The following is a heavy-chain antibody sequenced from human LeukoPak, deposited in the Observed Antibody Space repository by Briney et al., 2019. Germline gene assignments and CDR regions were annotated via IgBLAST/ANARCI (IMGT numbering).Heavy chain of an antibody. CDR1: GGSFSGYY. CDR2: INHSGST. V-gene: IGHV4-34*01. J-gene: IGHJ6*03. Sequence: PSETLSLTCAVYGGSFSGYYWSWIRQPPGKGLEWIGEINHSGSTNYNPSLKSRVTMSVDTSKNQFSLKLSSVTAADTAVYYCAREGYDILTGYYKGYYYYMDVWGKGTTVTISS. D-gene: IGHD3-9*01. CDR3: AREGYDILTGYYKGYYYYMDV.